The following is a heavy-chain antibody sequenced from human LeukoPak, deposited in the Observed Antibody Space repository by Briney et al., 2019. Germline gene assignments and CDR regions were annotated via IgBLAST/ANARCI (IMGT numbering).Heavy chain of an antibody. Sequence: SVKVSCKASGGTFSSYAITWVRQAPGQGLEWMGRIIPIFGTANYAQKFQGRVTITTDESTSTAYMELSTLRSDDPAVYYCARERPPGDSSNWFLEGYFDIWGQGTLVTVSS. D-gene: IGHD6-13*01. V-gene: IGHV1-69*05. CDR3: ARERPPGDSSNWFLEGYFDI. CDR2: IIPIFGTA. J-gene: IGHJ4*02. CDR1: GGTFSSYA.